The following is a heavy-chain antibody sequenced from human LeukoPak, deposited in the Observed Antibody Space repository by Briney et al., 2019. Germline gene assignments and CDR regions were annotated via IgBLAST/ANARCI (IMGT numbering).Heavy chain of an antibody. CDR3: ARRGFGLPCDY. CDR1: GYAFTSYD. CDR2: MNPNSGNT. V-gene: IGHV1-8*01. J-gene: IGHJ4*02. D-gene: IGHD3/OR15-3a*01. Sequence: ASVRVSCKASGYAFTSYDINWVRQATGQGLEWMGWMNPNSGNTGYAQKFQGRVTMTRNTSISTVYMELSSLRSEDTAVYYCARRGFGLPCDYWGQGTLVTVSS.